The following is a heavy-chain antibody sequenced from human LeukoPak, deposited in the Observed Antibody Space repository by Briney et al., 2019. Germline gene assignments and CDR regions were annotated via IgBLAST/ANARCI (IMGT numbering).Heavy chain of an antibody. CDR2: INHSGST. J-gene: IGHJ6*02. Sequence: SETLSLTCTVSGGSLSGYYWSWIRQPPGKGLEWIGEINHSGSTNYNPSLKSRVTISVDTSKNQFSLKLSSVTAADTAVYYCARHHHLGYCSSTSCNGMDVWGQGTTVTVSS. V-gene: IGHV4-34*01. CDR1: GGSLSGYY. CDR3: ARHHHLGYCSSTSCNGMDV. D-gene: IGHD2-2*01.